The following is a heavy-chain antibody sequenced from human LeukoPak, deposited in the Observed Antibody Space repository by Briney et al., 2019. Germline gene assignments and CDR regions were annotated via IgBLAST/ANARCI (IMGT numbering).Heavy chain of an antibody. V-gene: IGHV1-46*01. D-gene: IGHD1-26*01. CDR3: ARSYSGTDYAESGVDY. J-gene: IGHJ4*02. CDR1: GYTFINYY. Sequence: ASVKVSCKASGYTFINYYMHWVRQAPGQGLEWMGIINPSGGSTRYAQKFQGRVTMTRDTSTSTVYMELSSLRSEDTAVYYCARSYSGTDYAESGVDYWGQGTLVTVSS. CDR2: INPSGGST.